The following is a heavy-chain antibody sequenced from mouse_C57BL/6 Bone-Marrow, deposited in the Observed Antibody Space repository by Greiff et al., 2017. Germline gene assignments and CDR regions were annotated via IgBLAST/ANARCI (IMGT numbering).Heavy chain of an antibody. D-gene: IGHD1-1*01. CDR2: IWWDADK. J-gene: IGHJ2*01. CDR3: ARGTYYYVSSRFDY. Sequence: QVTLKVSGPGILQPSQTLSLTCSFSGFSLRTFGMGVGWIRQPSGKGLEWLAHIWWDADKYYKPALKSRLTNPKDTSKNRVFLRIANVDTADTATYYCARGTYYYVSSRFDYWGQGTTLTVSS. V-gene: IGHV8-8*01. CDR1: GFSLRTFGMG.